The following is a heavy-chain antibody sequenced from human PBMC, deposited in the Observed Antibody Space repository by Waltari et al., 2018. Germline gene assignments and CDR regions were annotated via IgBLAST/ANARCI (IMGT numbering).Heavy chain of an antibody. J-gene: IGHJ4*02. V-gene: IGHV1-46*03. CDR3: ATFVSGSFTFPDY. CDR1: GFTFSNYY. D-gene: IGHD3-16*01. Sequence: QFQLVQSGAEVKKPGASVKVSCEASGFTFSNYYVHWVRQAPGQGLEWMALCSPSGAGTSDAEKVQGRVTLTRDTYTSTVYMDLSSLRSEDTAVYYCATFVSGSFTFPDYWGQGTLVTVSS. CDR2: CSPSGAGT.